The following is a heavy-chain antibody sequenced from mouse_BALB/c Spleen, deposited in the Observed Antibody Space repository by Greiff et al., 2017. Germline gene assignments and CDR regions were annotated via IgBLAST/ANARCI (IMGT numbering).Heavy chain of an antibody. CDR2: IDPSDSYT. Sequence: GQLQQPGAELVKPGASVKMSCKASGYTFTSYWMHWVKQRPGQGLEWIGVIDPSDSYTSYNQKFKGKATLTVDTSSSTAYMQLSSLTSEDSAVYYCTILRAYAMDYWGQGTSVTVSS. V-gene: IGHV1S127*01. CDR1: GYTFTSYW. CDR3: TILRAYAMDY. D-gene: IGHD1-1*01. J-gene: IGHJ4*01.